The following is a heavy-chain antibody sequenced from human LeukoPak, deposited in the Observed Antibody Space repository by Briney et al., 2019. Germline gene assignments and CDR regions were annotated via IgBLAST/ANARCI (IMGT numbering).Heavy chain of an antibody. CDR3: ARDRPTGASRLFVVQ. D-gene: IGHD3-3*01. J-gene: IGHJ4*02. CDR2: MSSGGTYI. Sequence: PGGSLRLSCAASGFTFSSYSMTWVRQAPGKGLEWVSSMSSGGTYIYYADSGRGRFTISRDNAKNSLYLLMNSLRVEDTAVYYCARDRPTGASRLFVVQWGQGTLVTVSS. V-gene: IGHV3-21*01. CDR1: GFTFSSYS.